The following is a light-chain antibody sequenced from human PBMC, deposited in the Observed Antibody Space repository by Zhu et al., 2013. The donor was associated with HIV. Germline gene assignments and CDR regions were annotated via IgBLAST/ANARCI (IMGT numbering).Light chain of an antibody. V-gene: IGKV3-20*01. J-gene: IGKJ1*01. Sequence: EIVLTQSPGTLSLSPGERATLSCRASQTIRNNYLAWYQQKPGQSPRLLIYLASTRATGIPDRFSGSGSGTDFTLTINRLEPEDFAVYYCQEYDASSTFGQGTKVEIK. CDR1: QTIRNNY. CDR3: QEYDASST. CDR2: LAS.